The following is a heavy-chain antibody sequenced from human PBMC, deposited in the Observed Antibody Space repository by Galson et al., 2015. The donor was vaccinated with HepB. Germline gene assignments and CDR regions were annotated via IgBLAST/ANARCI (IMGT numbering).Heavy chain of an antibody. CDR3: ARIASGALAWFDP. CDR1: GGTFSSYA. CDR2: IIPIFGIV. J-gene: IGHJ5*02. Sequence: SVKVSCKASGGTFSSYAISWVRQAPGQGLEWMGGIIPIFGIVNYAQNFQGRVTITADESTSTAYMELSILRSEDTAVYYCARIASGALAWFDPWGHGTLVTVSS. V-gene: IGHV1-69*13. D-gene: IGHD4/OR15-4a*01.